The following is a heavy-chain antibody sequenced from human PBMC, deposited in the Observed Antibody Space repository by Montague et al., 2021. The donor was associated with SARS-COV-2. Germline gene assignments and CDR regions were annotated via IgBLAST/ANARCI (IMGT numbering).Heavy chain of an antibody. CDR2: IYYSAST. J-gene: IGHJ3*02. Sequence: SETLSLTCTVSGGSISSSSYYWGWIRQPPGKGLEWIGSIYYSASTYYNPSLKSRVTISVDTSKNQFSLKLSSVTAADTAVYYCATYYDILTGYYIDAFDIWGQGTMVTVSS. CDR3: ATYYDILTGYYIDAFDI. V-gene: IGHV4-39*01. D-gene: IGHD3-9*01. CDR1: GGSISSSSYY.